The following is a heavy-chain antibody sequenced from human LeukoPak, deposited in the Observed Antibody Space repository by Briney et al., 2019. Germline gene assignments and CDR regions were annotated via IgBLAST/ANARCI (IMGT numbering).Heavy chain of an antibody. Sequence: GSLRLSCAASGFTFSTYAMTWVRQAPGKGLEWVSTISGTTISTFYADSVKGRFTISRDNSKNTLYLQMNSLRAEDTAVYYCAKTRGYSGYDCSDYWGQGTLVTVSS. D-gene: IGHD5-12*01. CDR2: ISGTTIST. CDR1: GFTFSTYA. V-gene: IGHV3-23*01. J-gene: IGHJ4*02. CDR3: AKTRGYSGYDCSDY.